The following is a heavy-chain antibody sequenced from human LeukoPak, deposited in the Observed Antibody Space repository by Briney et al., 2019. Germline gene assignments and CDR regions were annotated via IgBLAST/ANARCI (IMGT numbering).Heavy chain of an antibody. CDR3: ARHLSGVTGYTYGRGIDY. CDR2: IKKDGSEK. Sequence: GGSLTLSCEASGFTFSTYEMNWVRQTPGKGQEWVANIKKDGSEKYYVDSVKGRFTISRDNAKTSLYLQINSLRAEDTAVYYCARHLSGVTGYTYGRGIDYWGQGTLVTVSS. D-gene: IGHD5-18*01. V-gene: IGHV3-7*01. CDR1: GFTFSTYE. J-gene: IGHJ4*02.